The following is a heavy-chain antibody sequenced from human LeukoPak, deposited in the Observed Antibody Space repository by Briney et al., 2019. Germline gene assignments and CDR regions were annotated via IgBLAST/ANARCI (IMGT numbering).Heavy chain of an antibody. CDR3: GRDEWVRGVHYGMDV. Sequence: SETLSLTCTVSGGSISSGDYFWTWIRQPPGKGLEWIGHIYDSESAEYNPSLKSRVTIALDTSKNQFSLKVTSVTAADTAVYYCGRDEWVRGVHYGMDVWGQGTTVSVSS. V-gene: IGHV4-30-4*01. D-gene: IGHD3-10*01. CDR1: GGSISSGDYF. CDR2: IYDSESA. J-gene: IGHJ6*02.